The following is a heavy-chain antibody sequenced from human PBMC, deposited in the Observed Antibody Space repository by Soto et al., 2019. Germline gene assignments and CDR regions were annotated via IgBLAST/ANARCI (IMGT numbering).Heavy chain of an antibody. V-gene: IGHV1-8*01. CDR3: ASRLGYYDFWSGYNSPVGMDV. J-gene: IGHJ6*02. CDR2: MNPNSGNT. CDR1: GYTFSSYD. D-gene: IGHD3-3*01. Sequence: QVQLVQSGAEVKKPGASVKVSCKASGYTFSSYDINWVRQATGQGLEWMGWMNPNSGNTAYAQKFQGRVTLTRNTSISTAYMELSSLRSEDTAVYYCASRLGYYDFWSGYNSPVGMDVWGQGTTVTVSS.